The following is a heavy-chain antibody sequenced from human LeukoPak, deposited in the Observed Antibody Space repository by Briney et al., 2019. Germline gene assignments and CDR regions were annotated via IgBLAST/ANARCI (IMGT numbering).Heavy chain of an antibody. V-gene: IGHV4-39*07. CDR1: GGSISSSSYY. J-gene: IGHJ4*02. CDR3: ARAVTMVRGSSRPFDY. D-gene: IGHD3-10*01. CDR2: IYYSGST. Sequence: SETLSLTCTVSGGSISSSSYYWGWIRQPPRKGLEWIGSIYYSGSTYYNPSLKSRVTISVDRSKNQFSLKLSSVTAADTAVYYCARAVTMVRGSSRPFDYWGQGTLVTVSS.